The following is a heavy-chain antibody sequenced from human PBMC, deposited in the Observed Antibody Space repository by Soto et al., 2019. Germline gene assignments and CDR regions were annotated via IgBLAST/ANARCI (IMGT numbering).Heavy chain of an antibody. CDR1: GYAFTTYG. Sequence: QVHLVQSGAEVKKPGASVKVSCQGSGYAFTTYGITWVRQATGQGLEWMGWISAHNGNTNYAQKLQGRVTVTRDTSTSTAYMERRSLRYDDTVVYYGARGRDGDYWGQGALVTVSS. CDR3: ARGRDGDY. V-gene: IGHV1-18*01. D-gene: IGHD6-6*01. CDR2: ISAHNGNT. J-gene: IGHJ4*02.